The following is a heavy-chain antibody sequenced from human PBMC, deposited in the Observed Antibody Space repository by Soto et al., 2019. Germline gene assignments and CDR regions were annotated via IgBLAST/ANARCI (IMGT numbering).Heavy chain of an antibody. D-gene: IGHD6-13*01. CDR2: IYYSGST. Sequence: SETLSLTCTVSGGSISSYYWSWIRQPPEKRLEWNGYIYYSGSTNYDPSLKSRVTISVDTSKNQFSLKLSSVTAADTAVYYCARLELAAAEFDYWGQGTLVTVSS. J-gene: IGHJ4*02. CDR1: GGSISSYY. V-gene: IGHV4-59*08. CDR3: ARLELAAAEFDY.